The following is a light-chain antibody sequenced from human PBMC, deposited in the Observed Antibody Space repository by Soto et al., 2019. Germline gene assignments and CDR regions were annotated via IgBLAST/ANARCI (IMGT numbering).Light chain of an antibody. CDR2: EDS. CDR1: SSDVGGYNL. J-gene: IGLJ3*02. V-gene: IGLV2-23*01. CDR3: CSYGGPYPGV. Sequence: QSALTQPASVSGSPGQSITIYCTGTSSDVGGYNLVSWYQHHPGKAPKVMIYEDSERPSGVSNRFSGSTSGNTASLTISGLQAEDEADYYCCSYGGPYPGVFGGGTKLPVL.